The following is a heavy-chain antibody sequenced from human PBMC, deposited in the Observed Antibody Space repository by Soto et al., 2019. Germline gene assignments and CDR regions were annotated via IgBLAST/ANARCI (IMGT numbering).Heavy chain of an antibody. CDR2: ISYDGSNK. V-gene: IGHV3-30*03. CDR1: GFTFSSYG. J-gene: IGHJ6*04. Sequence: PGGSLRLSCAASGFTFSSYGMHWVRQAPGKGLEWVAVISYDGSNKYYADSVKGRFTISRDNSKNTLYLQMNSLRAEDTAVYYCASGYGSTVTTYEAAYYYYGMDVWGKGTTVTVSS. CDR3: ASGYGSTVTTYEAAYYYYGMDV. D-gene: IGHD4-17*01.